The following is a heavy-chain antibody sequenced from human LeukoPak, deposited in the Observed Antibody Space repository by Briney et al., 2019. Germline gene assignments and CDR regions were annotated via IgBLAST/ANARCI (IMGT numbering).Heavy chain of an antibody. CDR1: GDTFTSYA. D-gene: IGHD3-10*01. J-gene: IGHJ4*02. CDR2: INAGNGNT. V-gene: IGHV1-3*01. CDR3: ARVFTMVRGVITHFDY. Sequence: ASVKVSCKASGDTFTSYAMHWVRQAPGQRLEWKGWINAGNGNTKYSQKFQGRVTITRDTSASTAYMELSSLRSEDTAVYYCARVFTMVRGVITHFDYWGQGTLVTVSS.